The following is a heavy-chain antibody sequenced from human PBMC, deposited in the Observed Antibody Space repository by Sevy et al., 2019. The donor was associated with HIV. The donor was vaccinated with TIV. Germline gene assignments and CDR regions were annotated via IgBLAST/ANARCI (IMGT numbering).Heavy chain of an antibody. D-gene: IGHD6-13*01. CDR3: ARGPTAAGSFDS. J-gene: IGHJ4*02. CDR1: GGSISSSNW. V-gene: IGHV4-4*02. CDR2: SNPGGST. Sequence: SETLSLTCAVSGGSISSSNWWSWVRQPPGKGLEWIGESNPGGSTNYNPSLKSRITISVDKSKNQFSLKLSSVTAADTAVYFCARGPTAAGSFDSWGPGTVVTVSS.